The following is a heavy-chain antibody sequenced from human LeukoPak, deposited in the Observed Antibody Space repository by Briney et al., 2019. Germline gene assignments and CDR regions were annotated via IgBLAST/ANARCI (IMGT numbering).Heavy chain of an antibody. D-gene: IGHD2-15*01. CDR3: ARAYCSAGDCYEFDY. V-gene: IGHV1-2*02. CDR2: IIPNNGGT. J-gene: IGHJ4*02. CDR1: GYTFTGYY. Sequence: GASVKVSCKASGYTFTGYYMHWVRQAPGQGLEWMGWIIPNNGGTNYARKFHGRVTMTRDTSISTLYMELSSLRSDDTAVYYCARAYCSAGDCYEFDYWGQGTLVTVSS.